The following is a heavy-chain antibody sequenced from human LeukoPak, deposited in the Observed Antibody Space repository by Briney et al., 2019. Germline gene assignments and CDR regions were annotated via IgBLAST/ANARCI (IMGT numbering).Heavy chain of an antibody. CDR1: GYTFTSYG. CDR3: ARGEELWFGEPLYFDY. Sequence: ASVKASCKASGYTFTSYGISWVRQAPGQGLEWMGWISAYNGNTNYAQKLQGRVTMTTDTSTSTAYMELRSLRSDDTAVYYCARGEELWFGEPLYFDYWGQGTLVTVSS. CDR2: ISAYNGNT. D-gene: IGHD3-10*01. J-gene: IGHJ4*02. V-gene: IGHV1-18*01.